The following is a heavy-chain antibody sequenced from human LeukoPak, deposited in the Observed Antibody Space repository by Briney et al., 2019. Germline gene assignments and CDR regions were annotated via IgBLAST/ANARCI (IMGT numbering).Heavy chain of an antibody. CDR1: GFTFSSYA. J-gene: IGHJ4*02. CDR2: ISSNGGST. Sequence: PGGSLRLSCSASGFTFSSYAMHWVRQAPGKGLEYVSAISSNGGSTYYADSVKGRFTISRDNSKNTLYLQMSSLRPDDTAVYYCVKGIVVVTARAFDYWGQGTLVTVSS. D-gene: IGHD2-21*02. CDR3: VKGIVVVTARAFDY. V-gene: IGHV3-64D*06.